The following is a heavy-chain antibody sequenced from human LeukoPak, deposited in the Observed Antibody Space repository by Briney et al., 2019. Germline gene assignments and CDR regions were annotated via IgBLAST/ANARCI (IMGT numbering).Heavy chain of an antibody. J-gene: IGHJ3*02. CDR1: GVTFDDDV. CDR3: AKDFYYGSSGYPDI. D-gene: IGHD3-22*01. CDR2: VSWDGGSA. V-gene: IGHV3-43D*03. Sequence: GRSLRLSSAASGVTFDDDVMHWVRHAPRQGLVWVSLVSWDGGSAYSADSVKGRFIISRDNSKNSLYLQMNSLRAEDTASYYCAKDFYYGSSGYPDIWGQGKMVTVSS.